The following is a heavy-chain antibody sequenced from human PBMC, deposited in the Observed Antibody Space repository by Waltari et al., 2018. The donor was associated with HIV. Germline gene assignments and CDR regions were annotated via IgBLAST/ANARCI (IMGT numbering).Heavy chain of an antibody. CDR3: ARGIAAAGTDYYGMDV. CDR2: INHSGST. Sequence: QVQLQLWGAGLLKPSETLSLTCAVYGGSFSGYYWSWIRQPPGKGLEWMGEINHSGSTNYNPSLKSLVTISGDTSKNQFSLKLSSVTAADTAVYYCARGIAAAGTDYYGMDVWGQGTTVTVSS. J-gene: IGHJ6*02. CDR1: GGSFSGYY. D-gene: IGHD6-13*01. V-gene: IGHV4-34*01.